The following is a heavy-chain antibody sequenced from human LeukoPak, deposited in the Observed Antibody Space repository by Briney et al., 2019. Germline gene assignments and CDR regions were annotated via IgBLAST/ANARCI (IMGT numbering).Heavy chain of an antibody. CDR2: ISGSGDNT. Sequence: PGGSLKLSCAASGFTFSTYGMSWVRQAPGKGLEWVSGISGSGDNTHYADSVKGRFTISRDNSKNTLYLQMNSLRAEDTAVYYCAKVGIEQWLSQGQFFDYWGQGTLVTVSS. CDR1: GFTFSTYG. D-gene: IGHD6-19*01. V-gene: IGHV3-23*01. J-gene: IGHJ4*02. CDR3: AKVGIEQWLSQGQFFDY.